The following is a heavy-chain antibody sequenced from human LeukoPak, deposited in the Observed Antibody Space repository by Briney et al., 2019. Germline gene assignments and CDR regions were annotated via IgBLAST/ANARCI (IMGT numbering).Heavy chain of an antibody. Sequence: SETLSLTCAVYGGSFSTYYWSWIRQPPGKGLEWIGYINYSGSTNYNPSLKSRVTISVDTSKNQFSLKLSSVTAADTAVYFCARDPLSTNDFDIWGQGTMVTVSS. V-gene: IGHV4-59*01. D-gene: IGHD1-1*01. CDR2: INYSGST. CDR1: GGSFSTYY. CDR3: ARDPLSTNDFDI. J-gene: IGHJ3*02.